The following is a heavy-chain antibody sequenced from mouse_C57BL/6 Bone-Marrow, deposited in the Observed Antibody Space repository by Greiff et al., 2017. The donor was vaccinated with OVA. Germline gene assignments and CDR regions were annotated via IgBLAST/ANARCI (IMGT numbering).Heavy chain of an antibody. D-gene: IGHD2-5*01. Sequence: DVHLVESGGGLVQPGGSLKLSCAASGFTFSDYYMYWVRQTPEKRLEWVAYISNGGGSTYYPDTVKGRFTISRDNAKNTLYLQMSRLKSEDTAMYYCARAYYSNYDLYFDVWGTGTTVTVSS. CDR2: ISNGGGST. V-gene: IGHV5-12*01. J-gene: IGHJ1*03. CDR1: GFTFSDYY. CDR3: ARAYYSNYDLYFDV.